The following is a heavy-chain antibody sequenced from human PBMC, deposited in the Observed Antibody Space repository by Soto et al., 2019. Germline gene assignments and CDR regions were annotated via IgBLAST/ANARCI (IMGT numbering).Heavy chain of an antibody. CDR1: GDSISNVKYC. CDR3: PRRSGDRSRSYGLDV. V-gene: IGHV4-39*07. CDR2: IYNGGST. Sequence: PSETLSLTCTVCGDSISNVKYCWSWIRKPPDKGLEWIGHIYNGGSTYSNPSLRSRVTISVDTSKNQFSLKLRSVTAADTAMYYCPRRSGDRSRSYGLDVWGQGTTVTVSS. J-gene: IGHJ6*02.